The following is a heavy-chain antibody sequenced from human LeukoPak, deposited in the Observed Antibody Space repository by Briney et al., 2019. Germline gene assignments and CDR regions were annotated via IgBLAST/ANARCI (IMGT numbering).Heavy chain of an antibody. V-gene: IGHV4-38-2*01. J-gene: IGHJ5*02. CDR2: IYRSGST. D-gene: IGHD2-15*01. Sequence: SETLSLTCAVSGYSISSGYYWGWIRQPPGKGLEWIGSIYRSGSTYYNSSLKSRVTISVDTSKNQFSLKLSSVTAADTAVYYCARQIFCSGGSCYPWFDPWGQGTQVTVSS. CDR3: ARQIFCSGGSCYPWFDP. CDR1: GYSISSGYY.